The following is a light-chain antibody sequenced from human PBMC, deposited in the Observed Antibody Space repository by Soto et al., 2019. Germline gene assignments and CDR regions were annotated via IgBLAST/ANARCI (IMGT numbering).Light chain of an antibody. J-gene: IGKJ5*01. CDR2: QTS. V-gene: IGKV3D-11*03. Sequence: IVLTQSPATLSSFPCDRVTLSCRASQYINTRLAWYQHRPGQAPRLLIYQTSIRAAGIPARFSASGTGTDFTLTISRLEPEDFAVYYCQQYGYSPINFGQGTRLEIK. CDR3: QQYGYSPIN. CDR1: QYINTR.